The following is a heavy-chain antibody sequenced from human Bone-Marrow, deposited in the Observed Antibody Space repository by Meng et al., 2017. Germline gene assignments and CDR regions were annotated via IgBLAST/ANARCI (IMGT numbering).Heavy chain of an antibody. CDR3: ARLAGTVDY. Sequence: SESQDLTCSVSGGSISSYYGSWIRQPPGKGLEWIGYIYYSGSTNYNPSLKSRVTISVDTSKNQFSLKLSSVTAADTAVYYFARLAGTVDYWGQGALVTVSS. D-gene: IGHD6-19*01. J-gene: IGHJ4*02. V-gene: IGHV4-59*01. CDR2: IYYSGST. CDR1: GGSISSYY.